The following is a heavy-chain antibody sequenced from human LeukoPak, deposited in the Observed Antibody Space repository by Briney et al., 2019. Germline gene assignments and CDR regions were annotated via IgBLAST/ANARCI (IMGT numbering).Heavy chain of an antibody. V-gene: IGHV4-59*01. CDR1: GGSISSYY. D-gene: IGHD3-16*02. J-gene: IGHJ3*02. CDR2: IYYSGST. Sequence: PSETLSLTCTVSGGSISSYYWSWIRQPPGKGLEWIGYIYYSGSTNYNPSLKSRVTISVDTSKNQFSLKLSSVTAADTGVYYCARETMITFGGVIVVSDAFDIWGQGTMVTVSS. CDR3: ARETMITFGGVIVVSDAFDI.